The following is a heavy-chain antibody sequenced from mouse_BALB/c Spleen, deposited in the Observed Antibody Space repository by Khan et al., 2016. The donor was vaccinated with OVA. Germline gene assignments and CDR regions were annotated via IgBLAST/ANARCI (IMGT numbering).Heavy chain of an antibody. CDR2: ISNGGGST. V-gene: IGHV5-12-2*01. CDR1: GFTFSSYT. J-gene: IGHJ3*01. CDR3: ARHDY. Sequence: DVLLVESGGGLVQPGGSLKLSCAASGFTFSSYTMSWVRQTPEKRLEWVAYISNGGGSTYYPDTVKGRFTISRDNAKNTLYLQMSSLKSEDTAMYYCARHDYWGQGTLVTVSA.